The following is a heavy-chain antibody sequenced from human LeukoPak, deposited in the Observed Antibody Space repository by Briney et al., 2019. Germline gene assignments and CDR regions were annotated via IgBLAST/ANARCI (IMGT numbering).Heavy chain of an antibody. D-gene: IGHD3-22*01. CDR2: IYNSGTT. CDR1: GGSIRNSSFY. J-gene: IGHJ5*02. V-gene: IGHV4-39*01. CDR3: VRRKGNYYDSSGYSRTANWFDP. Sequence: TSETLSLTCAVSGGSIRNSSFYWGWIRQPPGKGLEWIASIYNSGTTYYNPSLKSRVTISVDTSNNQFSLKLSSVTAADTAVYYCVRRKGNYYDSSGYSRTANWFDPWGQGTLVTVSS.